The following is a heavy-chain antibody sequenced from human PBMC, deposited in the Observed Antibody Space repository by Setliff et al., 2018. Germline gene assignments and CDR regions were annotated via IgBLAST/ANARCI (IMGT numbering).Heavy chain of an antibody. J-gene: IGHJ4*02. V-gene: IGHV1-3*02. CDR2: SNAGNGNT. CDR1: GYTFTSYA. D-gene: IGHD3-22*01. Sequence: ASVKVSCKASGYTFTSYAMHWVRQAPGQRLEWMGWSNAGNGNTKYSQEFQGRVTMTEDTSTDTAYMELSSLRSEDTAVYYCATLYYDRGPAPYYLDYWGQGTLVTVSS. CDR3: ATLYYDRGPAPYYLDY.